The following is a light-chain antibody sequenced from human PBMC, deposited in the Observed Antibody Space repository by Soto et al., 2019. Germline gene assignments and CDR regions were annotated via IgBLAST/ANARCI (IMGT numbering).Light chain of an antibody. CDR3: HQYRNSPVVT. J-gene: IGKJ1*01. CDR2: DAS. CDR1: QSVSSSY. V-gene: IGKV3D-20*01. Sequence: EIVLTQSPATLSLSPGERATLSCGASQSVSSSYLAWYQHKPGLAPRLLIYDASSRATDIPDRFSGSGSVTHFTLSIGRLERVDFAVYYCHQYRNSPVVTFGQGNKVEIK.